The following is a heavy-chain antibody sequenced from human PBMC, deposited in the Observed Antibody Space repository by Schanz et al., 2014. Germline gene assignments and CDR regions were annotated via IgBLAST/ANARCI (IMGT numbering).Heavy chain of an antibody. CDR3: ARELRLEYYFDY. CDR2: ISGYDANT. CDR1: GYTFRSYG. J-gene: IGHJ4*02. D-gene: IGHD4-17*01. V-gene: IGHV1-18*01. Sequence: QVHLVQSGAEVKKPGASVKVSCRASGYTFRSYGINWVRQAPGQGLEWMGWISGYDANTNYAQKFQGRVTMTTDTSTSTAFMELRGLRSDDTAVYYCARELRLEYYFDYWGQGTQVTVSS.